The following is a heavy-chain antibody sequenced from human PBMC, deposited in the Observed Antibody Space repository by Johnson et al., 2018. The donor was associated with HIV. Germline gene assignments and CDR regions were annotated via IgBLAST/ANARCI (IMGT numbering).Heavy chain of an antibody. Sequence: VQLVESGGGLVQPGGSLRLSCAASRFTFSTYWMTWVRQAPGKGLEWVANIKQDGSEKYYVDSVKGRFTISRDNSKNTLYLQVNSLGAEDTTVYYCAKASTPTMIGVVISAFDVWGQGTMVTVSS. CDR1: RFTFSTYW. CDR2: IKQDGSEK. V-gene: IGHV3-7*01. CDR3: AKASTPTMIGVVISAFDV. J-gene: IGHJ3*01. D-gene: IGHD3-22*01.